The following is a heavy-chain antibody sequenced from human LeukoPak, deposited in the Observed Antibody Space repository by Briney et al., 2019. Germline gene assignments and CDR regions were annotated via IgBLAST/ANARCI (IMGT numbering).Heavy chain of an antibody. J-gene: IGHJ4*02. V-gene: IGHV3-23*01. Sequence: GGSLRLSCAASGFTFSSYAMSWVRQAPWKGLEWVSAISGSGGSTYYADSVKGRFTISRDNSKNTLYLQMNSLRAEDTAVYYCAKDRLLLWFGELAAFDYWGQGTLVTVSS. CDR1: GFTFSSYA. CDR3: AKDRLLLWFGELAAFDY. CDR2: ISGSGGST. D-gene: IGHD3-10*01.